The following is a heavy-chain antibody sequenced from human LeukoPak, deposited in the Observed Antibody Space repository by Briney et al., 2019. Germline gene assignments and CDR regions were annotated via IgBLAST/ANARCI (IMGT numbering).Heavy chain of an antibody. CDR1: GGSISSGSYY. CDR2: IYTSGST. CDR3: ARTPIGVVPAANDYYYYYYVDV. J-gene: IGHJ6*03. D-gene: IGHD2-2*01. Sequence: SETLSLTCTVYGGSISSGSYYWSWIRQPAGKGLEWIGRIYTSGSTYYNPSLKSRVTISVDRSKNQFSLKLSSVTAADTAVYYCARTPIGVVPAANDYYYYYYVDVWGKGSTVTVSS. V-gene: IGHV4-61*02.